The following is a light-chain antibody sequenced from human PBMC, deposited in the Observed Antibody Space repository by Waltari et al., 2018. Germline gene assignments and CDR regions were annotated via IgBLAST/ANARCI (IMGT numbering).Light chain of an antibody. V-gene: IGLV3-19*01. CDR1: GIRSFY. CDR2: GKK. Sequence: SSELTQDPAVSVALGQTVRITCQGDGIRSFYESWYQKKPGQDPILVIYGKKNRTSGIPDRFSCSTSGTTASLTITGAQADDAADYYFNSRDSSSSHQLFGGGTKLTVL. CDR3: NSRDSSSSHQL. J-gene: IGLJ2*01.